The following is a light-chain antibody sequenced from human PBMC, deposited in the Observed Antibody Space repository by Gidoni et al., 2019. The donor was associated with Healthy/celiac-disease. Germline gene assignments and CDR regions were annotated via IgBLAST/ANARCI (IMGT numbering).Light chain of an antibody. J-gene: IGKJ3*01. Sequence: DIQMTQSSSSLSASVGDRVTITCQASQDISNYLNWYQQKPGKAPKLLIYDASNLETGVPSRFSGSGSGTDFTFTISSLQPEDIATYYCQQFGTFXPXTKVDIK. V-gene: IGKV1-33*01. CDR3: QQFGT. CDR1: QDISNY. CDR2: DAS.